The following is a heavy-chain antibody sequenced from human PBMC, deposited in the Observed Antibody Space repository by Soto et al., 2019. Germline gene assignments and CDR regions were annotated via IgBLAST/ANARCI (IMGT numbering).Heavy chain of an antibody. CDR2: IYYSGST. D-gene: IGHD2-15*01. Sequence: TLSVTCPVSGASISSGGYYWSWIRQHPGKGLEWIGYIYYSGSTYYNPSLKSRVTISVDTSKNQFSLKLSSVTAADTAVYYCARERVVVAATRHHYFDYWGQGTLVTVYS. J-gene: IGHJ4*02. CDR3: ARERVVVAATRHHYFDY. V-gene: IGHV4-31*03. CDR1: GASISSGGYY.